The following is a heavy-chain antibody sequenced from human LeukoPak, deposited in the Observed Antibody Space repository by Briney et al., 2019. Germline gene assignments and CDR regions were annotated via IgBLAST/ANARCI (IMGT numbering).Heavy chain of an antibody. CDR3: ARAFADTVTTSFDY. V-gene: IGHV4-59*01. J-gene: IGHJ4*02. CDR1: GGSISSYY. D-gene: IGHD4-17*01. Sequence: SETLSLTCTVSGGSISSYYWSWIRQPPGKGLEWIGYIYYSGSTNYNPSLKSRVTISVDTSKNQFSLKLSSVTAADTAVYYCARAFADTVTTSFDYWGQGTLVTASS. CDR2: IYYSGST.